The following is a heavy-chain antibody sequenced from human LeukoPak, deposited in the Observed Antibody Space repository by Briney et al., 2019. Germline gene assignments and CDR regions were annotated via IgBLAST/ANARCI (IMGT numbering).Heavy chain of an antibody. V-gene: IGHV3-30*02. CDR1: GFSFSNYG. Sequence: PGGALRLSCAASGFSFSNYGMHWVRQAPGKGLEWVAFIRYDGSNKYYADSVKGRFTISRDNSKNTLYLQMNSLRAEDTAVYYCAKPHFDDWGQGTLVTVSS. J-gene: IGHJ4*02. CDR3: AKPHFDD. CDR2: IRYDGSNK.